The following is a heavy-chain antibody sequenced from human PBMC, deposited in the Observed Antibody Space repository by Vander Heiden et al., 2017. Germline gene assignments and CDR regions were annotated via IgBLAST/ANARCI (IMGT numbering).Heavy chain of an antibody. V-gene: IGHV3-23*01. CDR2: ISGGGGTV. Sequence: EVQLLESGGGVVQHGGCLRMYWEDATVTGRDFAMSWVRQAPGKGLEWVLSISGGGGTVFSADSVRGRFTISRDNSKNTLYLEMSSLRVEDTAVYYCAKQGGNNWNYAGYFDSWGQGTLVTVSS. J-gene: IGHJ4*02. D-gene: IGHD1-7*01. CDR1: TVTGRDFA. CDR3: AKQGGNNWNYAGYFDS.